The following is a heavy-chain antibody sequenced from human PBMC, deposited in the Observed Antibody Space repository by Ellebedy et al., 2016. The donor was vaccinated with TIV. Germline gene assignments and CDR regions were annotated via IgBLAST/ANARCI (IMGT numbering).Heavy chain of an antibody. V-gene: IGHV3-30*18. CDR2: ISYDSRQK. J-gene: IGHJ2*01. Sequence: GESLKISCEASGFSFRDYGMHWVRQAPGKGLEWVATISYDSRQKSYVDSVKGRFTISRDNSKKTLYLQMNSLRDEDTAVYYCAKDRGSDWYYDLWGRGTLVTVSS. CDR1: GFSFRDYG. CDR3: AKDRGSDWYYDL. D-gene: IGHD2-15*01.